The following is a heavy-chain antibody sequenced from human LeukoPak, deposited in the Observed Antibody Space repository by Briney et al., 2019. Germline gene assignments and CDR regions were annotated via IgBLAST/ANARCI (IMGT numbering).Heavy chain of an antibody. V-gene: IGHV3-48*02. CDR2: ISGSSSTI. J-gene: IGHJ5*02. CDR3: AGDQRAYCSTTSCKYNWFDP. Sequence: GGSLRLSCAASGFTFSSSSMNWVRQAPGKGLEWLSYISGSSSTIYYADSVKGRFTISRDNAKNSLYLQMNSLRDEDTAVYYCAGDQRAYCSTTSCKYNWFDPWGQGTLVTVSS. CDR1: GFTFSSSS. D-gene: IGHD2-2*01.